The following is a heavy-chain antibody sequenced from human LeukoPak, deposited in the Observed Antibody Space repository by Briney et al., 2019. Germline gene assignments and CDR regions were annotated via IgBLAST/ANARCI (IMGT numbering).Heavy chain of an antibody. J-gene: IGHJ4*02. CDR1: GFTFSNYG. CDR2: VRYDGSDK. D-gene: IGHD3-3*01. Sequence: GGSLRLSCAASGFTFSNYGMHWVRQAPGKGLEWVAFVRYDGSDKYYADSVKGRFTISRDNSKNTLYIQMNSLRVEDTAMYYCAKGQLFGDYWGQGTLVTVSS. CDR3: AKGQLFGDY. V-gene: IGHV3-30*02.